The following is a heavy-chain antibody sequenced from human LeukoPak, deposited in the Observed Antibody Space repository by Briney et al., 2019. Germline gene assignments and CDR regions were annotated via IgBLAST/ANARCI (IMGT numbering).Heavy chain of an antibody. CDR3: TSLSSGWYRADY. J-gene: IGHJ4*02. CDR2: IESKTDGRTT. D-gene: IGHD6-19*01. CDR1: GFTFSNAW. V-gene: IGHV3-15*04. Sequence: PGGSLRLSCAASGFTFSNAWMSWVRQAPGKGLEWVGRIESKTDGRTTDYPAPVKGRFTISRDDSKNTPYLQMNSLKTEDTAVYYCTSLSSGWYRADYWGQGTLVTVSS.